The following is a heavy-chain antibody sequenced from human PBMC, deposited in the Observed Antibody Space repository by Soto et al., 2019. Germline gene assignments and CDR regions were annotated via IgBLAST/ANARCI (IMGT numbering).Heavy chain of an antibody. CDR2: IIPIFGTA. CDR1: GGTFSSYA. Sequence: SVKVSCKASGGTFSSYAISWVRQAPGQGLEWMGGIIPIFGTANYAQKFQGRVTITADKSTSTAYMELRSLRSEDTAVYYCARDRGSSGWSDYWGQGTLVTVSS. V-gene: IGHV1-69*06. CDR3: ARDRGSSGWSDY. J-gene: IGHJ4*02. D-gene: IGHD6-19*01.